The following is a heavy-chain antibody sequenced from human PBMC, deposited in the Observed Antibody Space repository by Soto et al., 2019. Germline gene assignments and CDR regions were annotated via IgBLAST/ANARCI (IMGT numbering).Heavy chain of an antibody. CDR1: GFTVSSTY. V-gene: IGHV3-53*01. D-gene: IGHD2-15*01. CDR3: ARCRYTGTYSGRFLDY. CDR2: LYTGTDT. J-gene: IGHJ4*02. Sequence: EVQLVESGGGLIQPGGSLRLSCAASGFTVSSTYLTWVRQAPGKGLEWVAILYTGTDTVYADSVKGRFTISRDSSKNTFYLQMNSLRAEDTAMYFCARCRYTGTYSGRFLDYWGQGSLVTVSS.